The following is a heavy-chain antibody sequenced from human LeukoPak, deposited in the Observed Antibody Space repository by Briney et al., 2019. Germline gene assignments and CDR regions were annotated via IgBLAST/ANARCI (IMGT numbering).Heavy chain of an antibody. CDR2: ISGSGGST. CDR1: GFTFSDYY. D-gene: IGHD3-3*01. J-gene: IGHJ4*02. CDR3: AKPGPITIFGVVPPFDY. V-gene: IGHV3-23*01. Sequence: PGGSLRLSCAASGFTFSDYYMSWIRQAPGKGLEWVSAISGSGGSTYYADSVKGRFTISRDNSKNTLYLQMNSLRAEDTAVYYCAKPGPITIFGVVPPFDYWGQGTLVTVSS.